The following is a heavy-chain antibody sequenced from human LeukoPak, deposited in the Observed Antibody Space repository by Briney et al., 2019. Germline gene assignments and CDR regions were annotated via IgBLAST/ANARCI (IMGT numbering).Heavy chain of an antibody. CDR3: ARLRPYSSTWYAYYGMDV. CDR2: IKQDGTQN. CDR1: GFTFSSYW. J-gene: IGHJ6*02. D-gene: IGHD6-13*01. Sequence: GGSLRLSCVASGFTFSSYWMSWVRQAPGKGLEWVANIKQDGTQNYYVDSVKGRFTISRDNAKNSLYLQMNSLRADETAVYYRARLRPYSSTWYAYYGMDVWGQGTTVTVSS. V-gene: IGHV3-7*04.